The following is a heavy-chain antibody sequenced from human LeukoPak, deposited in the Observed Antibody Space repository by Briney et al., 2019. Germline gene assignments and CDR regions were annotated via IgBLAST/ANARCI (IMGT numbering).Heavy chain of an antibody. V-gene: IGHV3-49*03. D-gene: IGHD3-10*01. CDR3: IRESLPYYYAQVAYDY. CDR2: IRSKAYGGTT. CDR1: GFTFGDYA. Sequence: GGSLRLSCTASGFTFGDYAMSWFRQAPGKGLEWVGFIRSKAYGGTTEYAASVKGRFTISRDDSKSIAYLQMNSLKTEDTAVYYCIRESLPYYYAQVAYDYWGQGTLVTVSS. J-gene: IGHJ4*02.